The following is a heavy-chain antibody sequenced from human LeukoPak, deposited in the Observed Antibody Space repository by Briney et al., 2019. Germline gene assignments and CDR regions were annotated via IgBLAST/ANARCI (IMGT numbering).Heavy chain of an antibody. J-gene: IGHJ3*02. CDR1: GGSISSGSYY. D-gene: IGHD1-26*01. Sequence: SGTLSLTCTVAGGSISSGSYYWSWIRQPAGKGLEWIGRIYTSGSTNYNPSLKSRVTISVDTSKNQISLKLSSVTAADTAVYYCARPIYSGSYRHAFDIWGQGTMVTVSS. V-gene: IGHV4-61*02. CDR3: ARPIYSGSYRHAFDI. CDR2: IYTSGST.